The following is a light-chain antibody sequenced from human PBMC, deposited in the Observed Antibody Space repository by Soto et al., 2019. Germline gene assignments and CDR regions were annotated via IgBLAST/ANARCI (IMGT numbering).Light chain of an antibody. J-gene: IGLJ2*01. V-gene: IGLV2-14*03. CDR1: SSDVGDFNY. Sequence: QSALTQPASVSGSPGRSVTISCTGTSSDVGDFNYVSWYQHLPGRAPKLIIYDVTNRPSGISYRFSASKSGRTASLTISGLHAEDEADYYCSSYSSSTTPVVFGGGTQLTVL. CDR2: DVT. CDR3: SSYSSSTTPVV.